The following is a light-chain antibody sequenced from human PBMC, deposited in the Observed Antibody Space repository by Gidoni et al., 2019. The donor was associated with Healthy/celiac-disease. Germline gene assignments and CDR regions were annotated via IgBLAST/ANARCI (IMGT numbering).Light chain of an antibody. CDR3: QQSLT. V-gene: IGKV1-39*01. CDR2: AAS. J-gene: IGKJ1*01. CDR1: QSISSY. Sequence: DIQMTQSPSSLSASVGDRVTITCRASQSISSYLNWYQQKPGKAPKLLIYAASSLQSGVPSRFSGSSSGTDFTLTISSLQPEDFATYYCQQSLTFGQGTKVEIK.